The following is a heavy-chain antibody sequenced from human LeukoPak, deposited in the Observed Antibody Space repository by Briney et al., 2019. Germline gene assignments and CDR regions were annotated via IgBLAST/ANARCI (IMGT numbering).Heavy chain of an antibody. D-gene: IGHD3-10*01. CDR3: ARAGFGEKDY. Sequence: GGSLRLSCAASGFTFSSYEMNWVRQAPGKGLEWVSYISSSGSTIYYADSVKGRFTISRDNAKNSLYLQMNSLRAGDTAVYYCARAGFGEKDYWGQGTLVTVSS. CDR2: ISSSGSTI. CDR1: GFTFSSYE. J-gene: IGHJ4*02. V-gene: IGHV3-48*03.